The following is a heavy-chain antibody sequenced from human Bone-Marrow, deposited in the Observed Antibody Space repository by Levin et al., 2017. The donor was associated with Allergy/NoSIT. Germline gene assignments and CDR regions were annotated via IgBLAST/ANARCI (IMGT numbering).Heavy chain of an antibody. J-gene: IGHJ5*02. CDR2: SSRGGQTT. CDR1: GFTFSNFA. V-gene: IGHV3-23*01. D-gene: IGHD6-13*01. Sequence: GGSLRLSCAASGFTFSNFALSWVRQTPGKGLEWVSSSSRGGQTTYYEDSLKGRFTIARNTSQSTLYLHMSSLRPEDTGVYYCAKGGVYSIVSSWGQGTRVTVSA. CDR3: AKGGVYSIVSS.